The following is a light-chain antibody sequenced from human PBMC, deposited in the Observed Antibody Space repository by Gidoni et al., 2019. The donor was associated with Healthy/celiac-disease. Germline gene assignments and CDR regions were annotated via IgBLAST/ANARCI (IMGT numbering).Light chain of an antibody. Sequence: QSALTQPASVSGSPGPSITISCTGTSSDVGGYNYVSWYQQHTGKAPKLMIYDVSNRPSGVSNRFSGSKSGNTASLTISGLQAEDEADYYCSSYTSSSGVFGGGTKLTVL. CDR1: SSDVGGYNY. CDR2: DVS. V-gene: IGLV2-14*01. J-gene: IGLJ3*02. CDR3: SSYTSSSGV.